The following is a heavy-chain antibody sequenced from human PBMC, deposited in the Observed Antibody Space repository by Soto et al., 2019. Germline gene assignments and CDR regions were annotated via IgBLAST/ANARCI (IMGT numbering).Heavy chain of an antibody. CDR2: ISWNSGSI. Sequence: EVQLVESGGGLVQPGRSLRLSCAASGFTFDDYAMPWVRQAPGKGLEWVSGISWNSGSIGYADSVKGRFTISRDNAKNSLYLQMNSLRAEDTALYYCAKDTYQLLFSGMDVWGQGTTVTVSS. CDR1: GFTFDDYA. CDR3: AKDTYQLLFSGMDV. D-gene: IGHD2-2*01. J-gene: IGHJ6*02. V-gene: IGHV3-9*01.